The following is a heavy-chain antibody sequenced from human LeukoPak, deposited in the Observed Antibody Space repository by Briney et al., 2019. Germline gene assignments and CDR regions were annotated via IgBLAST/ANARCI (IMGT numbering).Heavy chain of an antibody. CDR2: IYRGGST. J-gene: IGHJ4*02. V-gene: IGHV3-66*01. CDR1: GFTVSSNY. CDR3: ARGTVTMVDY. Sequence: GGSLRLSCAASGFTVSSNYMSWVRQAPGRGLEWVSVIYRGGSTYYADSVKGRFTISRDNSKNTLFLQMNSLRAGDTAVYYRARGTVTMVDYWGQGTLVTVSS. D-gene: IGHD3-10*01.